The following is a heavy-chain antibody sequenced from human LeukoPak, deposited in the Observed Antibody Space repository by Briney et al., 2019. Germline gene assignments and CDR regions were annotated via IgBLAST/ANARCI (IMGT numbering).Heavy chain of an antibody. CDR1: GGSISSYY. D-gene: IGHD6-13*01. J-gene: IGHJ4*02. V-gene: IGHV4-59*01. CDR3: ARGVYIAAAQYGY. CDR2: IYYSGTT. Sequence: SETLSLTCTVSGGSISSYYWSWIRQPPGKGLEGIGYIYYSGTTNYNPSLKSRVTISVDTSKNQFSLKLSSVTAADTAAYYCARGVYIAAAQYGYWGQGTLVTVSS.